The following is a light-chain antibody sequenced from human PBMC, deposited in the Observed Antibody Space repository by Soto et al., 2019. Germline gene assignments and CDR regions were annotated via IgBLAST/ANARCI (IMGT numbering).Light chain of an antibody. CDR2: EGS. V-gene: IGLV2-23*01. CDR1: SSDVGSYNL. CDR3: CSYAGSSTSDV. J-gene: IGLJ1*01. Sequence: QSALTQPASVSGSPGQSITISCTGTSSDVGSYNLVSWYQQHPGKAPKLMIYEGSKRPSGVSNRFSGSKSGNTASLTISGLQAEDEADYCCCSYAGSSTSDVFGTGTKGTGL.